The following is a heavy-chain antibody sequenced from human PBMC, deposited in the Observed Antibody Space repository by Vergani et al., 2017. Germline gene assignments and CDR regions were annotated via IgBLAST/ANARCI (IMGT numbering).Heavy chain of an antibody. CDR1: GGSISSYY. Sequence: QVQLQESGPGLVKPSETLSLTCTVSGGSISSYYWSWIRQPPGKGLEWIGYIYYSGSTNYNPSLKSRVTISVDTSKNQFSLKLSSVTAADTAVYYCARDDSGSYSPSHYYYGMDVWGQGTTVTVSS. CDR2: IYYSGST. J-gene: IGHJ6*02. V-gene: IGHV4-59*12. D-gene: IGHD1-26*01. CDR3: ARDDSGSYSPSHYYYGMDV.